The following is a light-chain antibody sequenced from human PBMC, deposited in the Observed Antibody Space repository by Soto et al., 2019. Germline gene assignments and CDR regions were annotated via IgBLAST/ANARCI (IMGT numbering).Light chain of an antibody. J-gene: IGLJ2*01. CDR1: SSDVGDYNY. Sequence: QSALTQPASVSGSPGQSITISCTGTSSDVGDYNYVSWYQQHPGKAPKLIIYGGSNRPSGISNRFSGSKSGNTASLTISGLQAEGEADYYCSSYTSTNPLVFGGGTKLTVL. V-gene: IGLV2-14*01. CDR2: GGS. CDR3: SSYTSTNPLV.